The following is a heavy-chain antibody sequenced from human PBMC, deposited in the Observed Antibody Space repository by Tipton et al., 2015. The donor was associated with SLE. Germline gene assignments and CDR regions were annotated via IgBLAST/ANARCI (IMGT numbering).Heavy chain of an antibody. CDR3: ARMYSSSSGYY. CDR1: GYTFTAYG. D-gene: IGHD6-6*01. Sequence: QSGPEVKKPGASVKVSCKASGYTFTAYGITWVRQAPGQGLEWMGMINPSGGRTTYAQKVQGRITMTRDTSNTTVHMELSSLRSDDTAVYYCARMYSSSSGYYWGQGTLVTVSS. V-gene: IGHV1-46*01. CDR2: INPSGGRT. J-gene: IGHJ4*02.